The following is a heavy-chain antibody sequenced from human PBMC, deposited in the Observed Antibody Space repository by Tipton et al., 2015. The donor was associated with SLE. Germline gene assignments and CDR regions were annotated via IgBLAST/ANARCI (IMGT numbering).Heavy chain of an antibody. Sequence: GAEVKKPGESLKISCKGSGYNFTNYWIGWVRQMPGKGLEYMGVIYPGDSDTRYSPSFQGQVTISADKSISTVYLQWRSLKASDTAMYYCARQSEAAAGKDWFDPWGQGTLVTVSS. CDR2: IYPGDSDT. V-gene: IGHV5-51*01. D-gene: IGHD6-13*01. J-gene: IGHJ5*02. CDR1: GYNFTNYW. CDR3: ARQSEAAAGKDWFDP.